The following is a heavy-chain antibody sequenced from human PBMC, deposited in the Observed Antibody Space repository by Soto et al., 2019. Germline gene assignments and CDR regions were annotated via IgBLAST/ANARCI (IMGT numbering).Heavy chain of an antibody. Sequence: PGGSLRLSCAASGFRFSTSGMSWVRQAPGKGLEWVSAISGDGGNIKYADSVKGRFTISRDNSKSTLYLQMNSLRAEDTAVYYCAKGIDCSNTWGPSAPKGVWGKGTTVTVSS. J-gene: IGHJ6*04. CDR1: GFRFSTSG. CDR3: AKGIDCSNTWGPSAPKGV. D-gene: IGHD2-21*01. CDR2: ISGDGGNI. V-gene: IGHV3-23*01.